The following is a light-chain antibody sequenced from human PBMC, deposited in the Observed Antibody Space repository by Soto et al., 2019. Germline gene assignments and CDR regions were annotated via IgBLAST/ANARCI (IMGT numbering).Light chain of an antibody. V-gene: IGLV1-47*01. J-gene: IGLJ3*02. CDR1: SSNIGSNS. CDR2: SND. CDR3: AAWDNILSGHGV. Sequence: QSVLTQAPSASGTPGQTVTISCSGSSSNIGSNSVCWYQQVSGTAPKLLIYSNDQRPSGVPDRFSGSKSGTSASLAIRGLRSEDEADYYCAAWDNILSGHGVFGGGTKLTVL.